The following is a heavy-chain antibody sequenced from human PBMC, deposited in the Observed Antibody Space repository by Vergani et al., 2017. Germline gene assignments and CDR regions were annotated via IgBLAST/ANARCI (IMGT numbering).Heavy chain of an antibody. D-gene: IGHD2-2*01. CDR3: AKDIVVVPAAMRGYYYYYYGMDV. CDR2: IWYDGSNK. V-gene: IGHV3-33*06. Sequence: QVQLVESGGGLVKPGGSLRLSCAASGFTFSSYGMHWVRQAPGKGLEWVAVIWYDGSNKYYADSVKGRFTISRDNSKNTLYLQRNSLRAEDTAVYYCAKDIVVVPAAMRGYYYYYYGMDVWGQGTTVTVSS. J-gene: IGHJ6*02. CDR1: GFTFSSYG.